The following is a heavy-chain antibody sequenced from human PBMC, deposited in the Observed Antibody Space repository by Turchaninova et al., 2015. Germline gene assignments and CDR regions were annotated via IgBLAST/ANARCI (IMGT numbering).Heavy chain of an antibody. Sequence: QLQLQESGPGLVKPSETLSLTCPVSVVSIGGRSYYWGWLRQPPGKGLEWIGSIYYSGSTYYNPSLKSRVTISVDTSKNQFSLKLNSVTAADTAVYYCANQYCSGGSCYRIYYYYMDVWGKGTTVTVSS. CDR1: VVSIGGRSYY. V-gene: IGHV4-39*07. CDR2: IYYSGST. J-gene: IGHJ6*03. D-gene: IGHD2-15*01. CDR3: ANQYCSGGSCYRIYYYYMDV.